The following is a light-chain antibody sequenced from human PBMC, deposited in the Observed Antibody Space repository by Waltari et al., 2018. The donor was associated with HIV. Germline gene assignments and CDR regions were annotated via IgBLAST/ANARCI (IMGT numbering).Light chain of an antibody. CDR1: QSVGAS. J-gene: IGKJ1*01. Sequence: EVVMRQTPATLSVSPGERLTLSCRASQSVGASLARYKQKPGQTPRLLVYGASARFTSVPAMFSGSGSGTEFTLTVTSLQSEDFAFYYCLQYGSWPWTFGQGTKVEIK. CDR2: GAS. V-gene: IGKV3-15*01. CDR3: LQYGSWPWT.